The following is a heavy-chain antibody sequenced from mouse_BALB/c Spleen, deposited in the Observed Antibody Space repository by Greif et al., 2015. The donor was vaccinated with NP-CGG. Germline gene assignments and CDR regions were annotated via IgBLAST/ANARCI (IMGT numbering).Heavy chain of an antibody. D-gene: IGHD2-10*02. CDR1: GYNFTSYW. J-gene: IGHJ4*01. V-gene: IGHV1-55*01. CDR3: AVWYYAMDY. Sequence: QVQLQQPGAELVKPGTSVKLSCKASGYNFTSYWINWVKLRPGQGLGWIGDIYPGSGSTNYNEKFKSKATLTVDTSSSTAYMQLSSLASEDSALYYCAVWYYAMDYWGQGTSVTVSS. CDR2: IYPGSGST.